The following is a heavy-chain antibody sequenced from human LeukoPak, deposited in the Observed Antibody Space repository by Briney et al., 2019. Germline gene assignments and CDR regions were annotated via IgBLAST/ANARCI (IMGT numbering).Heavy chain of an antibody. Sequence: GGSLRLSCAASGFTFSSYAMSWVRQAPGKGLEWVSAISGSGGSTYYADSVKGRFTISRDNSKNTLYLQMNSLRADATAVYYCAKAGYSSSWYYPSRRGGFDYWGQGTLVTVSS. V-gene: IGHV3-23*01. J-gene: IGHJ4*02. D-gene: IGHD6-13*01. CDR1: GFTFSSYA. CDR3: AKAGYSSSWYYPSRRGGFDY. CDR2: ISGSGGST.